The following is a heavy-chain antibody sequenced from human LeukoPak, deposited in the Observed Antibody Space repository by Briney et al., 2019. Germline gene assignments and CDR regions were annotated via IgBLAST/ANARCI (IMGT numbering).Heavy chain of an antibody. CDR3: ARKDIVVVVAATAPNWFDP. CDR2: INHSGST. J-gene: IGHJ5*02. V-gene: IGHV4-34*01. Sequence: SETLSLTCAVYGGSFSGYYWGWIRQPPGKGLEWIGEINHSGSTNYNPSLKSRVTISVDTSKNQFSLKLSSVTAADTAVYYCARKDIVVVVAATAPNWFDPWGQGTLVTVSS. D-gene: IGHD2-15*01. CDR1: GGSFSGYY.